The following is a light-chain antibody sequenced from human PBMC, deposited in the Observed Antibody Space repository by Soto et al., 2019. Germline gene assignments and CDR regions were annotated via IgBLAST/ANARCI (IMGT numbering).Light chain of an antibody. V-gene: IGKV3-20*01. CDR2: GAP. CDR3: EQYGSSPRT. J-gene: IGKJ1*01. Sequence: EIVLTQSPGTLSLSPGERATLSCRASQSISSSYLAWYQQKPGQAPRLLIFGAPNRATGIPDRFSGSGSGTDFTLTINRLEPDDFAVYYCEQYGSSPRTFGQGTEVEIK. CDR1: QSISSSY.